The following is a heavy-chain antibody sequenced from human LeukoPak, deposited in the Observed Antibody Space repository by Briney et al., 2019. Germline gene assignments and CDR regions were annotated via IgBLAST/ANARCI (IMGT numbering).Heavy chain of an antibody. J-gene: IGHJ4*02. D-gene: IGHD4-23*01. CDR2: ISSSSSYI. Sequence: KPGGSLRLSCAASEFTFSSYSMNWVRQAPGKGLEWVSSISSSSSYIYYADSVKGRFTISRDNAKNSLYLQMNSLRAEDTAVYYCARFGGRWYFDYWGQGTLVTVSS. CDR3: ARFGGRWYFDY. V-gene: IGHV3-21*01. CDR1: EFTFSSYS.